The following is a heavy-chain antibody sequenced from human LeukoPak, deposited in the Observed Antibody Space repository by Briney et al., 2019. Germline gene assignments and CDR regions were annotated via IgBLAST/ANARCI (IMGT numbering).Heavy chain of an antibody. CDR3: ARFRYASYDMDV. D-gene: IGHD2-2*01. CDR2: IYSGGST. V-gene: IGHV3-53*01. Sequence: GGSLRLSCAASGFTVSSNYMSWVRQAPGKGLEWVSVIYSGGSTYYADSVKGRFTISRDNAKNSLYLQMNSLRAEDTAVYYCARFRYASYDMDVWGQGTTVTVSS. J-gene: IGHJ6*02. CDR1: GFTVSSNY.